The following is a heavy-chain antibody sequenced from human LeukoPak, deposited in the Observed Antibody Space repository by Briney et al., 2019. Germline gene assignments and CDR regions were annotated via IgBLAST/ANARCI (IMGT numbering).Heavy chain of an antibody. CDR1: GYTFTSYW. J-gene: IGHJ5*02. Sequence: GASVKVSCKASGYTFTSYWIGWVRQMPGKGLEWMGIIYPGDSDTRYSPSFQGQVTISADKSISTAYLQWSSLKASDTAMYYCARSRGGLRFLEWLPSNWFDPWGQGTLVTVSS. D-gene: IGHD3-3*01. CDR3: ARSRGGLRFLEWLPSNWFDP. CDR2: IYPGDSDT. V-gene: IGHV5-51*01.